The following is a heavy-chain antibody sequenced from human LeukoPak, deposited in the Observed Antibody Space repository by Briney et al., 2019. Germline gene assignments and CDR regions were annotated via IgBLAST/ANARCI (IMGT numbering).Heavy chain of an antibody. V-gene: IGHV3-30*14. D-gene: IGHD4-23*01. CDR3: ARASTTVITRGHFDY. Sequence: TGGSLRLSCAASGFTFSRYAMHWVRQAPGKGLEWVAMMSYDGTSEYYADSVKGRFTISRDNSKNTLYLQMGSLRGEDMAVYYCARASTTVITRGHFDYWGQGTLVTVSS. CDR1: GFTFSRYA. J-gene: IGHJ4*02. CDR2: MSYDGTSE.